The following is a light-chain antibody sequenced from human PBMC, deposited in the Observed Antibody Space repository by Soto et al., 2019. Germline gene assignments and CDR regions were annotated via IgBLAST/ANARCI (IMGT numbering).Light chain of an antibody. CDR3: CSYAGSYSYV. V-gene: IGLV2-11*01. J-gene: IGLJ1*01. Sequence: QSVLTQPRSVSGSPGQSVTISCTGTTNNVGNYNYVSWYQQHPSKAPKLMISDVTERPSGVPDRFSASKSGITASLTISGLQAEDEADYYCCSYAGSYSYVFGTGTRSPS. CDR2: DVT. CDR1: TNNVGNYNY.